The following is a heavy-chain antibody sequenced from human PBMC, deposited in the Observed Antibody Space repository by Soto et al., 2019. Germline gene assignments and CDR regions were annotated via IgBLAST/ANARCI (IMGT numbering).Heavy chain of an antibody. Sequence: PGGSLRLSCAASGFTFSSYAMSWVRQAPGKGLEWVSAISGSGGSTYYADSVKGRFTISRDNSKNTLYLQMNSLRAEDTAVYYCAKDLRTGTTFKVPSGAMDVWGQGTTVTVSS. CDR2: ISGSGGST. CDR1: GFTFSSYA. CDR3: AKDLRTGTTFKVPSGAMDV. J-gene: IGHJ6*02. D-gene: IGHD1-7*01. V-gene: IGHV3-23*01.